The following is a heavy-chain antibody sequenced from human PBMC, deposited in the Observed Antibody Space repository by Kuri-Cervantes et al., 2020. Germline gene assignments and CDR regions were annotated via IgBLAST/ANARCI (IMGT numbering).Heavy chain of an antibody. V-gene: IGHV3-9*01. CDR3: ARDHSLRGVKYYFDY. Sequence: SLKISCAASGFTFDDYAMHWVRQAPGKGLEWVSGISWNSGSIGYVDSVKGRFTISRDNAKNSLYLQMNSLRAENTAVYYCARDHSLRGVKYYFDYWDQGTLVTVSS. D-gene: IGHD3-10*01. CDR1: GFTFDDYA. J-gene: IGHJ4*02. CDR2: ISWNSGSI.